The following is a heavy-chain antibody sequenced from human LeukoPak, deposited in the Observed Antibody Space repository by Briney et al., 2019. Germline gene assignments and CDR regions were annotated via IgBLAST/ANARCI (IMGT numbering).Heavy chain of an antibody. D-gene: IGHD2-21*02. CDR1: GCSFTNYW. CDR3: ARHGVFCGGDCYSGFDY. J-gene: IGHJ4*02. Sequence: GESLKISCKGSGCSFTNYWIGWVRQMPGKGLEWMGIIYPGDSDTRYSPSFQGQVTISTDKSISTAYLQWSSLKASDTAMYYCARHGVFCGGDCYSGFDYWGQGTLVTVSS. V-gene: IGHV5-51*01. CDR2: IYPGDSDT.